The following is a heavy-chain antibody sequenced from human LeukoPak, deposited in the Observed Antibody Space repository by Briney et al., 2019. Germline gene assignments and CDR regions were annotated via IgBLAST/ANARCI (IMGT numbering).Heavy chain of an antibody. D-gene: IGHD3-22*01. CDR2: INPSGGST. CDR1: GYTFTSYY. CDR3: ARVRRWLLGEDDAFDI. Sequence: ASVKVSCKASGYTFTSYYMHWVRQAPGQGLEWMGIINPSGGSTSYAQKFQGRVTMTRDMSTSTVYMELSSLRSEDTAVYYCARVRRWLLGEDDAFDIWGQGTMVTVSS. V-gene: IGHV1-46*01. J-gene: IGHJ3*02.